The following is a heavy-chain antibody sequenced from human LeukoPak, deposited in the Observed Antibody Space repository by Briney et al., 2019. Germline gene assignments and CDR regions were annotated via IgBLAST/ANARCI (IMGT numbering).Heavy chain of an antibody. V-gene: IGHV4-4*07. D-gene: IGHD6-6*01. CDR2: IYTSGST. Sequence: SETLSLTCTVSGGSISSYCWSWIRQPAGKGLEWIGRIYTSGSTNYNPSLKSRVTMSVDTSKNQISLKVNSVTAADTAVYYCARESYSSSYLFDFRGQGTLVTVSS. CDR1: GGSISSYC. CDR3: ARESYSSSYLFDF. J-gene: IGHJ4*02.